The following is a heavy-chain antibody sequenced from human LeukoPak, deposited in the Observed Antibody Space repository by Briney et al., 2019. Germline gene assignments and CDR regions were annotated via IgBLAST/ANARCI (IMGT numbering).Heavy chain of an antibody. CDR1: GHTFTGYY. J-gene: IGHJ3*02. CDR2: INPNSGGT. CDR3: ARDIVVVPAADDAFDI. V-gene: IGHV1-2*02. Sequence: ASVKVSCKASGHTFTGYYMHWVRQAPGQGLEWMGWINPNSGGTNYAQKFQGRVTMTRDTSISTAYMELSRLRSDDTAVYYCARDIVVVPAADDAFDIWGQGTMVTVSS. D-gene: IGHD2-2*01.